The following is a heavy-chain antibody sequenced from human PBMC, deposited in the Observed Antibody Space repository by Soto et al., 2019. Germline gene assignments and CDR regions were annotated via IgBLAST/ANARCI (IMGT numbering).Heavy chain of an antibody. CDR1: GGSISSSSYY. J-gene: IGHJ4*02. V-gene: IGHV4-39*01. D-gene: IGHD2-8*01. CDR2: IYYSGST. Sequence: KSSETLSLTCTVSGGSISSSSYYWGWIRQPPGKGLEWIGSIYYSGSTYYNPSLKSRVTISVDTSKNQFSLKLSSVTAADTAVYYCARSYLGYCTNGVCYTPYDYWGQGTLVTVSS. CDR3: ARSYLGYCTNGVCYTPYDY.